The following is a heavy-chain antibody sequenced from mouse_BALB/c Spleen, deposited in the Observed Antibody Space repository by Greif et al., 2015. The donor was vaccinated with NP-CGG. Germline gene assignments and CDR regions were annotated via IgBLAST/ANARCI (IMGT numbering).Heavy chain of an antibody. Sequence: QVQLQQSGAEPAKPGASVKMSCKASGYTFTSYWMHWVKQRPGQGLEWTGYINPSTGYTEYNQKFKDKATLTADKSSSTAYMQLSSLTSEDSAVYYCAIYDGYYFDYWGQGTTLTVSS. CDR1: GYTFTSYW. V-gene: IGHV1-7*01. CDR2: INPSTGYT. J-gene: IGHJ2*01. D-gene: IGHD2-3*01. CDR3: AIYDGYYFDY.